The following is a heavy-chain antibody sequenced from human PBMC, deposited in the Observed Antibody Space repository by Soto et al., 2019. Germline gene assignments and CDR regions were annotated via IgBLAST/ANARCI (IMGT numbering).Heavy chain of an antibody. Sequence: ASVKVSCKASGFIFTSSAVQWVRQAPGQGLELMGGIIPIFGTANYAQKFQGRVTITADESTSTAYMELSSLRSEDTAVYYCASRGYCSSTSCYTGLHYYYGMDVWGQGTTVTVS. CDR1: GFIFTSSA. J-gene: IGHJ6*02. CDR3: ASRGYCSSTSCYTGLHYYYGMDV. V-gene: IGHV1-69*13. CDR2: IIPIFGTA. D-gene: IGHD2-2*02.